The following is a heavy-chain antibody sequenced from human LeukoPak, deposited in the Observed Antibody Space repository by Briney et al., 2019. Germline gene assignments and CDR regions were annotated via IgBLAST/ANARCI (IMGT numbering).Heavy chain of an antibody. D-gene: IGHD3-10*02. V-gene: IGHV3-21*01. CDR3: ARESTPNVDWFDP. J-gene: IGHJ5*02. Sequence: GGSLRLSCAASGFTFSSYSMNWVRQAPGKGLEWVSSISSSSSYIYYADSVKGRFTISRDNAKNSLYLQMNSLRAEDTAVYHCARESTPNVDWFDPWGQGTLVTVSS. CDR1: GFTFSSYS. CDR2: ISSSSSYI.